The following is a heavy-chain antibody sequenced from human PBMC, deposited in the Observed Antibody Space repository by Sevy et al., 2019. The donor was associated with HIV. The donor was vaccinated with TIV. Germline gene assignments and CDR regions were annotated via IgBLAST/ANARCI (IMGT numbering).Heavy chain of an antibody. CDR3: ARLGYCSSTSCYQTLGDY. CDR2: IKQDGSEK. CDR1: GFTFSSYW. D-gene: IGHD2-2*01. Sequence: GGSLRLSCAASGFTFSSYWMSWVRQAPGKGLEWVANIKQDGSEKYYVDSVKGRFTISRDNAKNSLYLQMNSLRAEATAVYYCARLGYCSSTSCYQTLGDYWGQGTLVTVSS. J-gene: IGHJ4*02. V-gene: IGHV3-7*03.